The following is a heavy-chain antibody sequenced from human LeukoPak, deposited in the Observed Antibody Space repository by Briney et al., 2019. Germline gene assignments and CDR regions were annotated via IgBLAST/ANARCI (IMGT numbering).Heavy chain of an antibody. CDR2: IRQDGSTK. Sequence: QSGGSLRLSCAASGFSFTNSWMAWVRQAPGKGLEWVANIRQDGSTKHYADSLKGRVTISRDNPKNSLYLQMISLRADDTAVYYCARDTDWSLDYWGQGILVTVAS. CDR1: GFSFTNSW. D-gene: IGHD2-21*01. V-gene: IGHV3-7*03. J-gene: IGHJ4*02. CDR3: ARDTDWSLDY.